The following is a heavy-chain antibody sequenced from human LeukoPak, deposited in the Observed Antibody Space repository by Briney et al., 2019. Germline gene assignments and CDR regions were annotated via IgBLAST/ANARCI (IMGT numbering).Heavy chain of an antibody. V-gene: IGHV3-49*03. CDR3: VRSPNYKGYLDY. Sequence: GGSLRLSCTASGFTFRDYAMNWFRQAPGKGLEWVGFIRSKPDGGTTEYAASVKGRFTISRDDSKSIAYLQMNSLKTEDTAVYYCVRSPNYKGYLDYWGQGTLVTVSS. D-gene: IGHD3-10*01. CDR1: GFTFRDYA. CDR2: IRSKPDGGTT. J-gene: IGHJ4*02.